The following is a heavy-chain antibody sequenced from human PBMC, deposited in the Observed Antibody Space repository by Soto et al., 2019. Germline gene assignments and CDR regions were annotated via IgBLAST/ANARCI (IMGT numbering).Heavy chain of an antibody. CDR3: AKEPDVVLGTGWFDL. Sequence: EVQLLESGGGLVQRGGSLRLSCAASGFTFSSYAMSWVRQAPGKGLEWVSVISGYGGSTDYADSVKGRFTISRDNSKNTLYLQMNSLRAEDTAVYYCAKEPDVVLGTGWFDLWGQGTLVTVSS. D-gene: IGHD2-15*01. V-gene: IGHV3-23*01. J-gene: IGHJ5*02. CDR2: ISGYGGST. CDR1: GFTFSSYA.